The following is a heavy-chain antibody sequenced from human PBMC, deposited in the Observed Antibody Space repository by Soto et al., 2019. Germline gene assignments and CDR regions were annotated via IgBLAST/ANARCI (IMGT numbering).Heavy chain of an antibody. CDR1: GGSFSGYY. J-gene: IGHJ5*02. CDR2: INHSGST. D-gene: IGHD2-2*02. CDR3: ARGVVPAAIEDPDNWFDP. Sequence: QVQLQQWGAGLLKPSETLSLTCAVYGGSFSGYYWSWIRQPPGKGLEWIGEINHSGSTNYNPSLKSRVTISVDTSNNQFSLKLSSVTAADTAVYYCARGVVPAAIEDPDNWFDPWGQGTLVTVSS. V-gene: IGHV4-34*01.